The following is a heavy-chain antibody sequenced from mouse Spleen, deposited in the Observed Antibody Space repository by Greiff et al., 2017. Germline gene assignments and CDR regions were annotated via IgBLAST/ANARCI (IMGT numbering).Heavy chain of an antibody. Sequence: EVQVVESGGGLVKPGGSLKLSCAASGFTFSSYAMSWVRQSPEKRLEWVAEISSGGSYTYYPDTVTGRFTISRDNAKNTLYLEMSSLRSEDTAMYYCARRSSGYPFAYWGQGTLVTVSA. V-gene: IGHV5-9-4*01. CDR1: GFTFSSYA. CDR2: ISSGGSYT. J-gene: IGHJ3*01. D-gene: IGHD3-1*01. CDR3: ARRSSGYPFAY.